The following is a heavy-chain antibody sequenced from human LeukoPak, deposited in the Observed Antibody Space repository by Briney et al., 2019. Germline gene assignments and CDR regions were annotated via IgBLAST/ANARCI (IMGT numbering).Heavy chain of an antibody. J-gene: IGHJ4*02. V-gene: IGHV1-69*05. Sequence: GASVKVSCKASGGTFSTYAINWVRQAPGQGLEWMGGIIPIFGTTNYAQKFQGRVTITTDESTSTAYMELSSLRSEDTAVYYCARGSVVVVVAIPFDYWGQGTLVTVPS. D-gene: IGHD2-15*01. CDR2: IIPIFGTT. CDR3: ARGSVVVVVAIPFDY. CDR1: GGTFSTYA.